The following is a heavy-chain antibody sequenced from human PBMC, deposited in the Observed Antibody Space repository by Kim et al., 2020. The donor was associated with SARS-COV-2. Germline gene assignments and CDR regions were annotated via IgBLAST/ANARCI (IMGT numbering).Heavy chain of an antibody. J-gene: IGHJ4*02. V-gene: IGHV1-24*01. D-gene: IGHD6-19*01. Sequence: QKFRGGVTMTEDTSTDTAYMELSSLRSEDTAVYYCATHLGYSSGWYYFDYWGQGTLVTVSS. CDR3: ATHLGYSSGWYYFDY.